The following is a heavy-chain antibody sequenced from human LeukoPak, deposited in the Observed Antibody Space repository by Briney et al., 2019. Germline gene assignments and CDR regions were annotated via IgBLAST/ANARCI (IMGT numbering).Heavy chain of an antibody. CDR1: GFTVSSNY. CDR2: IRYDGSNK. V-gene: IGHV3-30*02. D-gene: IGHD3-3*01. J-gene: IGHJ4*02. Sequence: GGSLRLSCAASGFTVSSNYMSWVRQAPGKGLEWVASIRYDGSNKYYADSVKGRFTISRDNSKNTLYLQMNSLRAEDTAVYYCANPKLRFLEWLLLDWGQGTLVTVSS. CDR3: ANPKLRFLEWLLLD.